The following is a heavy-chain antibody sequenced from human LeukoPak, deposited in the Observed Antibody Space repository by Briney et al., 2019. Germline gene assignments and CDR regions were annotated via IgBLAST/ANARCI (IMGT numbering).Heavy chain of an antibody. CDR3: TGGGDY. D-gene: IGHD3-16*01. Sequence: GGSLRLSCAASGFSVSTYEMNWVRQAPGKGLEWISHISSSGSTIYYADSIKGRFTISRDNAKNSLFLQMNSLRAEGTAVYYCTGGGDYWGQGTLVTVSS. CDR1: GFSVSTYE. J-gene: IGHJ4*02. CDR2: ISSSGSTI. V-gene: IGHV3-48*03.